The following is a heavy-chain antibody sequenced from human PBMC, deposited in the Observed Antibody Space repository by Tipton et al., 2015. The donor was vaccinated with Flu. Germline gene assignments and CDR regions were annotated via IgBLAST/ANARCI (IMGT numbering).Heavy chain of an antibody. CDR1: GGSISSYY. CDR2: IYYSGNT. V-gene: IGHV4-59*01. Sequence: TLSLTCTVSGGSISSYYWSWIRQPPGKRLEWIGYIYYSGNTKYNPSLKSRVTISVDTSKNQFSLKLSSVTAADTAVYYCARIPPRGGFDYWGQGTLVTVSS. J-gene: IGHJ4*02. CDR3: ARIPPRGGFDY.